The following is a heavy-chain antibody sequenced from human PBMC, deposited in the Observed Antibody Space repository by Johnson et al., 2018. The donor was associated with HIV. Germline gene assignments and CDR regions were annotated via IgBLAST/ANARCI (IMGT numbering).Heavy chain of an antibody. CDR2: IYGGGST. D-gene: IGHD4-23*01. CDR3: ARISVFYGANFNPFEM. CDR1: GFAVSSNT. Sequence: VQLVESGGGLVKPGGSLRLSCAASGFAVSSNTMSWVRQAPGKGLEWVSLIYGGGSTFYADSVKGRFTISKDNSKNMVYLQMNSLRAEDTAVYHCARISVFYGANFNPFEMWGQGTMVTVSS. V-gene: IGHV3-53*01. J-gene: IGHJ3*02.